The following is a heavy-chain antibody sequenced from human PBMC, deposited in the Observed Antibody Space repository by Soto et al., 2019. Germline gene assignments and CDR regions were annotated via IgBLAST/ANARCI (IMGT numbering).Heavy chain of an antibody. Sequence: GGSLRLSCAASGFNLDDYAMHWVRQAPGKGLEWVSGISWNSGSIGYADSVKGRFTISRDNAKNSLYLQMNSLRTEDTALYYCAKIGLVGSTMGPFDYWGQGTLVTVSS. CDR2: ISWNSGSI. J-gene: IGHJ4*02. D-gene: IGHD1-26*01. CDR3: AKIGLVGSTMGPFDY. CDR1: GFNLDDYA. V-gene: IGHV3-9*01.